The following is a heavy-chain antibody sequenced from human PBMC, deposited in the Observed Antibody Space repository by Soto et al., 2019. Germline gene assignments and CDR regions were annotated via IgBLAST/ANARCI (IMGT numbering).Heavy chain of an antibody. V-gene: IGHV4-59*01. Sequence: PSETLSLTCTVSGGSISSYYWSWIRQPPGKGLEWIGYIYYSGSTNYNPSLKSRVTISVDTSKNQFSLKLSSVTAADTAVYYCARGSSSWGGEGWFDPWGQGTLVTVSS. CDR2: IYYSGST. D-gene: IGHD6-13*01. CDR3: ARGSSSWGGEGWFDP. J-gene: IGHJ5*02. CDR1: GGSISSYY.